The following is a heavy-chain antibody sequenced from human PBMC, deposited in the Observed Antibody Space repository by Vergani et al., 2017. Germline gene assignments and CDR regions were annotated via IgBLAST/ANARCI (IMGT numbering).Heavy chain of an antibody. Sequence: QVQLQESGPGLVKPSETLSLTCTVSGGSISSYYWSWIRQPPGKGLEWIGYIYYSGSTNYNPSLKSRVTISVDTSKNQFSLKLSSVTAADTAVYYCATYYYDSSGYFPFDIWGQGTMVTVSS. CDR3: ATYYYDSSGYFPFDI. CDR1: GGSISSYY. J-gene: IGHJ3*02. CDR2: IYYSGST. D-gene: IGHD3-22*01. V-gene: IGHV4-59*08.